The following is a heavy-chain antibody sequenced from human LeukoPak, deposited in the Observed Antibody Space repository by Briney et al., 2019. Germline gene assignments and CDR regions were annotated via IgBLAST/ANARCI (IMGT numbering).Heavy chain of an antibody. CDR2: IWYDGSNK. Sequence: PGGSLRLSCAASRFTFSSYAMHWVRQAPGKGLEWVAVIWYDGSNKYHADSVKGRFTISRDNSQNTLYLQMNNLRAEDTALYYCARGLGYSYGYGIDYWGQGTLVTVSS. V-gene: IGHV3-33*08. D-gene: IGHD5-18*01. CDR1: RFTFSSYA. J-gene: IGHJ4*02. CDR3: ARGLGYSYGYGIDY.